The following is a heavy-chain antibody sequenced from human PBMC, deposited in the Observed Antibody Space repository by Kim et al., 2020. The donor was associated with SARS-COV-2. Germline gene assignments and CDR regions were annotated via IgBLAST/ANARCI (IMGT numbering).Heavy chain of an antibody. CDR3: AREKVVAATLYYYYYGMDV. Sequence: GGSLRLSCAASGFTFSSYAMHWVRQAPGKGLEWVAVISYDGSNKYYADSVKGRFTISRDNSKNTLYLQMNSLRAEDTAVYYCAREKVVAATLYYYYYGMDVWGQGTTVTVSS. V-gene: IGHV3-30-3*01. CDR2: ISYDGSNK. J-gene: IGHJ6*02. D-gene: IGHD2-15*01. CDR1: GFTFSSYA.